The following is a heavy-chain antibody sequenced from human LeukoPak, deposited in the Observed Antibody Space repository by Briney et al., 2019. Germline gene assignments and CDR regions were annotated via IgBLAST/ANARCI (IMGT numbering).Heavy chain of an antibody. CDR2: ISYDGSNK. Sequence: GGSLRLSCAASGFTFSSYAMHWVRQAPGKGLEWVAVISYDGSNKYYADSVKGRFTISRDNSKNTLYLQMNSLRAEDTAVYYCARDRGYWGQGTLVTVSS. V-gene: IGHV3-30*01. CDR3: ARDRGY. CDR1: GFTFSSYA. J-gene: IGHJ4*02.